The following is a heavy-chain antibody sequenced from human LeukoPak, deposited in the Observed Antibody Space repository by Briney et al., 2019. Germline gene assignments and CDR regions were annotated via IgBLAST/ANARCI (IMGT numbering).Heavy chain of an antibody. CDR1: GFTFSSYG. J-gene: IGHJ3*02. CDR2: IWYDGSNK. CDR3: ARHGGTGIFPI. D-gene: IGHD2-15*01. V-gene: IGHV3-33*01. Sequence: PGRSLRLSCAASGFTFSSYGMHWVRQAPGKGLEWVAVIWYDGSNKYYADSVKGRFTISRDNSKNTLYLQMNSLRAEDTAVYYCARHGGTGIFPIWGQGTVVTVSS.